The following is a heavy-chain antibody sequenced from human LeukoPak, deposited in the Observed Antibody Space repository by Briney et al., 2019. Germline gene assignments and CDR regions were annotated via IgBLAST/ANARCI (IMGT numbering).Heavy chain of an antibody. D-gene: IGHD5-18*01. CDR2: IYYSGTT. CDR3: ARQTAKNVDTARFDS. CDR1: GGSINNYY. Sequence: SETLSLTCAISGGSINNYYWSWIRQPPGKGLEWIGYIYYSGTTNYSPSLNSRVNISLDTAKNQFSLRPSSVTAADTAVYYCARQTAKNVDTARFDSWGQGTLVTVSS. V-gene: IGHV4-59*08. J-gene: IGHJ4*02.